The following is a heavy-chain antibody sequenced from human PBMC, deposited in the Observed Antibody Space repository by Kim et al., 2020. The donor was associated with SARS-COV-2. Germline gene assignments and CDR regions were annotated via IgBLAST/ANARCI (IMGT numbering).Heavy chain of an antibody. Sequence: SETLSLTCTVSGGSISSYYWSWIRQPPGKGLEWIGYIYYSGSTNYNPSLKSRVTISVDTSKNQFSLKLSSVTAADTAVYYCASGTAMGLFDYWGQGTLVTVSS. CDR1: GGSISSYY. D-gene: IGHD5-18*01. V-gene: IGHV4-59*13. J-gene: IGHJ4*02. CDR3: ASGTAMGLFDY. CDR2: IYYSGST.